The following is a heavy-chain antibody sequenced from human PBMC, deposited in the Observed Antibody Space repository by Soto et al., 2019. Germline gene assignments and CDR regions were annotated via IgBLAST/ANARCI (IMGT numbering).Heavy chain of an antibody. CDR1: GGTFSSYT. V-gene: IGHV1-69*08. CDR2: IIPILGIA. J-gene: IGHJ4*02. CDR3: ARDDETYSYGSGSYF. D-gene: IGHD3-10*01. Sequence: QVQLVQSGAEVKKPGSSVKVSCKASGGTFSSYTISWVRQAPGQGLEWMGRIIPILGIANYAQKFQGRVTITADKSQTTAYMELSSLRSEDTAVYYCARDDETYSYGSGSYFWGQGTLVTVSS.